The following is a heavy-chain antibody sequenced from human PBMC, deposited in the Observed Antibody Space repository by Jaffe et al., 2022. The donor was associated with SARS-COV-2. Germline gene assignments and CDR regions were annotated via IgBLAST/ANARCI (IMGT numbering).Heavy chain of an antibody. CDR1: GFTFSSYD. J-gene: IGHJ3*02. CDR3: ARADYRDAFDI. V-gene: IGHV3-13*01. CDR2: IGTAGDT. Sequence: EVQLVESGGGLVQPGGSLRLSCAASGFTFSSYDMHWVRQATGKGLEWVSAIGTAGDTYYPGSVKGRFTISRENAKNSLYLQMNSLRAGDTAVYYCARADYRDAFDIWGQGTMVTVSS. D-gene: IGHD4-17*01.